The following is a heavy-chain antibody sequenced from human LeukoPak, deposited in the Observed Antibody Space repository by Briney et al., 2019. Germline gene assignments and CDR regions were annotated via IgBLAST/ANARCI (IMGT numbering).Heavy chain of an antibody. CDR3: AREDYGDYAPRFDY. J-gene: IGHJ4*02. Sequence: PGGSLRLSCAASGFTFSIYSMNWVRQAPGKGLEWVSYISSSSSTIYYADSVKGRFTISRDNAKNSLYLQMNSLRAEDTAVYYCAREDYGDYAPRFDYWGQGTLVTVSS. CDR2: ISSSSSTI. D-gene: IGHD4-17*01. V-gene: IGHV3-48*01. CDR1: GFTFSIYS.